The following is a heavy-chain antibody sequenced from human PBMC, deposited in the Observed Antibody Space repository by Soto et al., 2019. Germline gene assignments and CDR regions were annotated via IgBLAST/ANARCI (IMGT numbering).Heavy chain of an antibody. CDR3: AKDSYGDLPGDFDY. J-gene: IGHJ4*02. Sequence: GGSLRLSCAASGFTFSSYGMHWVRQAPGKGLEWVAVISYDGSNKYYADSVKGRFTISRDNSKNTLYLQMNSLRAEDTAVYYCAKDSYGDLPGDFDYWGQGTLVTVSS. CDR2: ISYDGSNK. D-gene: IGHD4-17*01. CDR1: GFTFSSYG. V-gene: IGHV3-30*18.